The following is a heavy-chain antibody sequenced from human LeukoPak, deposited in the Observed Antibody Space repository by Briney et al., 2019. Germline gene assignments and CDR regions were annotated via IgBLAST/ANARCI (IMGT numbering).Heavy chain of an antibody. CDR3: ARGDSSGFFDY. CDR1: VGTFSSYD. V-gene: IGHV1-69*04. J-gene: IGHJ4*02. D-gene: IGHD6-19*01. Sequence: SVKVSCKASVGTFSSYDISWVRQAPGQGLEWMGRIIPTLGIANYAQKLQGRVTITADKSTSTAYMELSSLRSEDTAVYYCARGDSSGFFDYWGQGTPVTVSS. CDR2: IIPTLGIA.